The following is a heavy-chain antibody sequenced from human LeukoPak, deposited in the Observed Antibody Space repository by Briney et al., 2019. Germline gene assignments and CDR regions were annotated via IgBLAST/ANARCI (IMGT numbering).Heavy chain of an antibody. V-gene: IGHV3-21*01. CDR3: ATNPGIAVAGEGY. CDR2: ISSSSSYI. CDR1: GFTFSSYS. Sequence: AGGSLRLSCAASGFTFSSYSMNWVRQAPGKGLEWVSSISSSSSYIYYADPVKGRFTISRDNAKNSLYLQMNSLRAEDTAVYYCATNPGIAVAGEGYWGQGTLVTVSS. J-gene: IGHJ4*02. D-gene: IGHD6-19*01.